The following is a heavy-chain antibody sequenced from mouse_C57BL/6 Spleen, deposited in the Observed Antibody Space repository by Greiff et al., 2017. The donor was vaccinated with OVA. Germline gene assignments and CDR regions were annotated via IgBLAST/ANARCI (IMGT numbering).Heavy chain of an antibody. CDR2: ISSGGDYI. CDR1: GFTFSSYA. CDR3: TRDPANFSWFAY. D-gene: IGHD4-1*01. J-gene: IGHJ3*01. V-gene: IGHV5-9-1*02. Sequence: EVKVVESGEGLVKPGGSLKLSCAASGFTFSSYAMSWVRQTPEKRLEWVAYISSGGDYIYYADTVKGRFTISRDNARNTLYLQMSSLKSEDTAMYYCTRDPANFSWFAYWGQGTLVTVSA.